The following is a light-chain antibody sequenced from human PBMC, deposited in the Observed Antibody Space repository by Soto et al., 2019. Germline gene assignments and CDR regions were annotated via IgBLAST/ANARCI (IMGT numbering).Light chain of an antibody. Sequence: QSALTQPRSVSGSPGQSVTISCTGTSSDVGVYNYVSWYQQYPGKAPKIMIYDVSKRPSGVPDRFSGSKSGNTASLTISGLQAEDEAVYYCCSHSSSITWMFGGGTKLTVL. CDR3: CSHSSSITWM. V-gene: IGLV2-11*01. CDR1: SSDVGVYNY. J-gene: IGLJ3*02. CDR2: DVS.